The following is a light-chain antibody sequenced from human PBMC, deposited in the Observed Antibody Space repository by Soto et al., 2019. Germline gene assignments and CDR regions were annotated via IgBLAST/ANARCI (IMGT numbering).Light chain of an antibody. V-gene: IGKV1-39*01. CDR3: QQSYRTPLT. CDR1: QSISTY. J-gene: IGKJ2*01. CDR2: AAS. Sequence: DIQMTQSPSSLSASVGERVTITCRASQSISTYLNWDQQKPGKAPKVLIYAASSLQIGVPSRFSGTGAGTDFILTISSLQPEDFATYYCQQSYRTPLTFGQGTKLEIK.